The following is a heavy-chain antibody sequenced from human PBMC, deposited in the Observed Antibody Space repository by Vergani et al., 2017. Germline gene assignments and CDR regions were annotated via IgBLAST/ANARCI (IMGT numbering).Heavy chain of an antibody. CDR2: IKSDGSIT. V-gene: IGHV3-74*01. CDR3: VRARCSGPCFMSNWFDS. D-gene: IGHD5-12*01. Sequence: EVQLVESGGGLIHPGGSLRLSCEGSGFSFSGYWMHWVRQSREKGLVWVSRIKSDGSITNYADSVKGRFTISRDNAKNTLYLEMNSLRGDDTAIYYCVRARCSGPCFMSNWFDSWGQGTLVTVSS. J-gene: IGHJ5*01. CDR1: GFSFSGYW.